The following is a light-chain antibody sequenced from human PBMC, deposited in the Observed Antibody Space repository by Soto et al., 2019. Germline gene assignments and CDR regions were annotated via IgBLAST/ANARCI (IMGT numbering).Light chain of an antibody. CDR3: QQYDNLPST. Sequence: DIQMTQSPSSLSAPVGDRVTITCQESQDISNYLNWYQQKPGKAPKLLIYDASNLETGVPSRFSGSGSGTDFTFTISSLQPEDIATYYCQQYDNLPSTFGGGTKVDIK. V-gene: IGKV1-33*01. CDR2: DAS. CDR1: QDISNY. J-gene: IGKJ4*01.